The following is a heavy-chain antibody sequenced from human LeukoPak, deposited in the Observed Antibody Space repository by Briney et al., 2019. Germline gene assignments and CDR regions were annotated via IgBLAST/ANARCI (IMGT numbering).Heavy chain of an antibody. CDR2: KSYDGSNK. CDR3: ARDRLEAGTLDY. J-gene: IGHJ4*02. Sequence: GRSLRLSCAASGFTFSSYAMHWVRQAPGKGLEWVAVKSYDGSNKYYADSVKGRFTISRDNSKNTLYLQMNSLRAEDTAVYYCARDRLEAGTLDYWGQGTLVTVPS. D-gene: IGHD6-13*01. V-gene: IGHV3-30*01. CDR1: GFTFSSYA.